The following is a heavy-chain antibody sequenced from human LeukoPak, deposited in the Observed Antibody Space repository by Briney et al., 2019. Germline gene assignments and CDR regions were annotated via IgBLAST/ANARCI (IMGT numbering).Heavy chain of an antibody. V-gene: IGHV4-61*01. Sequence: SETLSLTCTVSGGSVSSGSYYWSWIRQPPGKGLEWIGYIYYSGSTNYNPSLKSRVTISGDTSKNQFSLKLSSVTAADTAVYYCARDRGLGTWFDPWGQGTLVTVSS. CDR3: ARDRGLGTWFDP. J-gene: IGHJ5*02. D-gene: IGHD1-1*01. CDR1: GGSVSSGSYY. CDR2: IYYSGST.